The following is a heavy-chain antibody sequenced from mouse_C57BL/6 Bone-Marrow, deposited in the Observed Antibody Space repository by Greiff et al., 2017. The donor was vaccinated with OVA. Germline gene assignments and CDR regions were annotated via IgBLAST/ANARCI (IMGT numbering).Heavy chain of an antibody. CDR2: IWGDGST. J-gene: IGHJ4*01. Sequence: QVQLKESGPGLVAPSQCLSITCTVSGFSLTSYGVSWVRQPPGKGLEWLGVIWGDGSTNYHSATISRLTICTDNSKCQVSFNLNSLQTDDTATYYCAKQGISNYDAMDYWGQGTPVTVSS. D-gene: IGHD2-5*01. V-gene: IGHV2-3*01. CDR3: AKQGISNYDAMDY. CDR1: GFSLTSYG.